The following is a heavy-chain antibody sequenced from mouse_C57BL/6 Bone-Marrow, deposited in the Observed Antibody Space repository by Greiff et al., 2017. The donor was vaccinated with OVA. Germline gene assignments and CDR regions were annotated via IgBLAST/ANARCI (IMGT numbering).Heavy chain of an antibody. D-gene: IGHD2-2*01. CDR1: GFTFSSYA. J-gene: IGHJ4*01. V-gene: IGHV5-9-1*02. CDR2: ISSGGDYI. CDR3: TRDATMVTTGAMDY. Sequence: EVMLVESGEGLVKPGGSLKLSCAASGFTFSSYAMSWVRQTPEKRLEWVAYISSGGDYIYYADTVKGRFTISRDNARNTLYLQMSSLKSEDTDMYYCTRDATMVTTGAMDYWGQGTSVTVSS.